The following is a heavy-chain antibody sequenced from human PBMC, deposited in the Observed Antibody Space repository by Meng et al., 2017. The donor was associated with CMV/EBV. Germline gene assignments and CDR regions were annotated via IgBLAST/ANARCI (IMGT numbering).Heavy chain of an antibody. CDR1: GGSISSSSYY. V-gene: IGHV4-39*01. Sequence: GSLRLSCTVSGGSISSSSYYWGWIRQPPGKGLEWIGSIYYSGSTCYNPSLKSRVTISVDTSKNQFSLKLSSVTAADTAVYYCARHKGASSSWRGGFDYWGQGTLVTVSS. J-gene: IGHJ4*02. CDR2: IYYSGST. CDR3: ARHKGASSSWRGGFDY. D-gene: IGHD6-13*01.